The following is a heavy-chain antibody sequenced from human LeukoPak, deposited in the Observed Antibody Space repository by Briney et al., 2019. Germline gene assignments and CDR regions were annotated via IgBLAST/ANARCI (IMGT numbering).Heavy chain of an antibody. D-gene: IGHD3-10*01. V-gene: IGHV3-30*02. CDR3: AKDSPLWLNYFGY. Sequence: GGSLRLSCAASGFTFSSYGMHWVRQAPGKWLEWVAFIRYDGSNKYYADSVKGRFTISRDNSKNTLYLQMNSLRAEDTAVYYCAKDSPLWLNYFGYWGQGTLVTVSS. J-gene: IGHJ4*02. CDR1: GFTFSSYG. CDR2: IRYDGSNK.